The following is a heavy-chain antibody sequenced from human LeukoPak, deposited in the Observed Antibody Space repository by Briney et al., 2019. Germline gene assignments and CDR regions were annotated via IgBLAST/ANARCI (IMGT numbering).Heavy chain of an antibody. J-gene: IGHJ4*02. D-gene: IGHD6-19*01. V-gene: IGHV4-59*08. CDR1: GGSLTSYY. Sequence: PSETLSLTCSVSGGSLTSYYWSWIRQPPGMGLEWIGYIYYSGSTNYNPSLKSRVTISVNTPKNQFSLKLSSLAAADTAVYYCARQGVAVARRLDFWGEGALVTVSS. CDR3: ARQGVAVARRLDF. CDR2: IYYSGST.